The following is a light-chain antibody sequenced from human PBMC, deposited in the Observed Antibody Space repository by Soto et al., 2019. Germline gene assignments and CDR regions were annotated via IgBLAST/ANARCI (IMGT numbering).Light chain of an antibody. Sequence: QSVLTQPASVSGSPGQSITISCTGSSSDVGGYNYVSWYQQHPGKAPKLMIYEVSNRPSGISNRFSGSKSGNTASLTLSGLQAEDEAYYYCSSYTSSSTLVFGGGTKLTVL. CDR1: SSDVGGYNY. J-gene: IGLJ2*01. CDR2: EVS. CDR3: SSYTSSSTLV. V-gene: IGLV2-14*01.